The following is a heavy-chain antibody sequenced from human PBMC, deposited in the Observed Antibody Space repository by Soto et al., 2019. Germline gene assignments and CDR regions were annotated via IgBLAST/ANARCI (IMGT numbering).Heavy chain of an antibody. D-gene: IGHD6-6*01. Sequence: QVQLVESGGGVVQPGRSLRLSCAASGFTFSSYGMHWVRQAPGKGLEWVAVISYDGSNKYYADSVKGRFTISRDNSKNTLYLQMNSLRAEDTAVYYCAKFPGSSSGAGAFDIWGQGTMVIVSS. CDR2: ISYDGSNK. J-gene: IGHJ3*02. CDR1: GFTFSSYG. V-gene: IGHV3-30*18. CDR3: AKFPGSSSGAGAFDI.